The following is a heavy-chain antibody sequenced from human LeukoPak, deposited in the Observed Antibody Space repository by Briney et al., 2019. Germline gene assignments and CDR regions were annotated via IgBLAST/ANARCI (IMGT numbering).Heavy chain of an antibody. D-gene: IGHD1-14*01. CDR1: GFTFRSYG. V-gene: IGHV3-30*18. Sequence: PGGSLRLSCAASGFTFRSYGMHWVRQAPGKGLEWVAVISYDGSNKYYADSVKGRFTISRDNSKNTLYLQMDSLRAEDTALYYCAKGSGINHYHWIDPWGQGTLVTVSS. CDR3: AKGSGINHYHWIDP. CDR2: ISYDGSNK. J-gene: IGHJ5*02.